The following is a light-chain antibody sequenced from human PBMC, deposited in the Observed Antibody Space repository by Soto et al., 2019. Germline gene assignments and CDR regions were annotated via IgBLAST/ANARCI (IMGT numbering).Light chain of an antibody. CDR3: RQAKSFPRT. CDR1: QGISSW. CDR2: GAS. Sequence: DIQMTQSPSSVSASVGDIVIISCQASQGISSWLAWYQKKPGKAPKLLIYGASSLQSGVPSRFGGSGSGTDFTLTISSLQPEDFATYYCRQAKSFPRTFGGGTKVEIK. V-gene: IGKV1-12*01. J-gene: IGKJ4*01.